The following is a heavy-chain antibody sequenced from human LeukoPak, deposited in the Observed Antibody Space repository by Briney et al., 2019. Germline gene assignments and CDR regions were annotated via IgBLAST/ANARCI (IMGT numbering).Heavy chain of an antibody. CDR3: ARHSDSLVVPVAIGLFDY. J-gene: IGHJ4*02. V-gene: IGHV4-39*01. D-gene: IGHD2-2*02. CDR1: GGSISSSSYY. CDR2: IYYSGST. Sequence: PSETLSLTCTVSGGSISSSSYYWGWIRQPPGKGLEWIGSIYYSGSTYYNPSLKSRVTISVDTSKNQFSLKLSSVTAADTAVYYCARHSDSLVVPVAIGLFDYWGQGTLVTVSS.